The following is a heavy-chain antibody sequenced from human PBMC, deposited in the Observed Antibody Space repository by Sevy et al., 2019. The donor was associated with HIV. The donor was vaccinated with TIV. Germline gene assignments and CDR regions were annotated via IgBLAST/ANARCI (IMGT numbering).Heavy chain of an antibody. J-gene: IGHJ4*02. Sequence: SETLSLSCTVSGGSISSYHWSWIRQPPGKGLEWIGYIYYSGSTDYNPSLKSRVTISVDTSKNQFSLKLSSVTAADTAVYYCARHVKLGSFDYWGQGTLVTVSS. V-gene: IGHV4-59*08. CDR2: IYYSGST. D-gene: IGHD7-27*01. CDR1: GGSISSYH. CDR3: ARHVKLGSFDY.